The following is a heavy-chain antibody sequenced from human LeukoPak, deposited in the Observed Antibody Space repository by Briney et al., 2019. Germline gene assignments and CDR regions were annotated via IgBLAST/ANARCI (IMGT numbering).Heavy chain of an antibody. CDR2: IYYSGST. CDR1: GGSISSYY. CDR3: ARLRRGFDISGYYAFDI. Sequence: PSETLSLTCTVSGGSISSYYWSWIRQPPGKGLEWIGYIYYSGSTNYNPSLRSPVTISVDTSKNQFSLKLTSVTAADTAVYYCARLRRGFDISGYYAFDIWGQGTMVTVSS. V-gene: IGHV4-59*01. D-gene: IGHD3-22*01. J-gene: IGHJ3*02.